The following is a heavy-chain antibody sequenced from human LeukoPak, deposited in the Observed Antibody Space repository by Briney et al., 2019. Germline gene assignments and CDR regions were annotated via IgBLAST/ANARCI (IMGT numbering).Heavy chain of an antibody. CDR1: GFTSGSYG. D-gene: IGHD3-22*01. Sequence: PGGSLRLSCAASGFTSGSYGMSWVRQAPGKGLEWVSFITPNADRASYADSVKGRFTISRDNPRNTLYMQMNSLRDEDTAVYYCAIMHGYYDGSGYWVQWGQGTLVTVSS. V-gene: IGHV3-23*01. CDR3: AIMHGYYDGSGYWVQ. J-gene: IGHJ1*01. CDR2: ITPNADRA.